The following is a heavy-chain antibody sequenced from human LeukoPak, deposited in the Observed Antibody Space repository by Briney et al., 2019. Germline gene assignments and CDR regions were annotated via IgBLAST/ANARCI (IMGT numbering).Heavy chain of an antibody. Sequence: SETLSLTCTVSGGSTSSSYWSWIRQPPGKGLEWIGYIYYMGSTNYNPSLKSRVTISLDTSKKHFSLKLSSVTAADTAIYYCARAGVGATEYYFDSWGQGTLVTVSS. D-gene: IGHD1-26*01. J-gene: IGHJ4*02. CDR3: ARAGVGATEYYFDS. V-gene: IGHV4-59*01. CDR2: IYYMGST. CDR1: GGSTSSSY.